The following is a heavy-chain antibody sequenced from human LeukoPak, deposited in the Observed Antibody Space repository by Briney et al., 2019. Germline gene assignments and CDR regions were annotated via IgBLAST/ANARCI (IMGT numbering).Heavy chain of an antibody. V-gene: IGHV1-18*01. CDR2: INTYIGNT. D-gene: IGHD3-22*01. CDR1: GYIFTDYY. CDR3: ARKWIFSSGYYYFDY. J-gene: IGHJ4*02. Sequence: GASVKVSCEASGYIFTDYYMNWVRQAPGQGLEWMGWINTYIGNTNYAQKFQGRVTVTTDTSTSTAYMELRSLRSDDTAVYYCARKWIFSSGYYYFDYWGQGTLVTVSS.